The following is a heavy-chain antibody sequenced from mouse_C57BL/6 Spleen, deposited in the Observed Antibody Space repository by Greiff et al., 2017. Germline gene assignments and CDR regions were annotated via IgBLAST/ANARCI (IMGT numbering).Heavy chain of an antibody. CDR1: GFTFSSYT. CDR2: ISGGGGNT. V-gene: IGHV5-9*01. CDR3: ARRHPGAMDY. J-gene: IGHJ4*01. Sequence: EVQRVESGGGLVKPGGSLKLSCAASGFTFSSYTMSWVRQTPEKRLEWVATISGGGGNTYYPDSVKGRFTISRDNAKNTLYLQMSSLRSEDTALYYCARRHPGAMDYWGQGTSVTVSS.